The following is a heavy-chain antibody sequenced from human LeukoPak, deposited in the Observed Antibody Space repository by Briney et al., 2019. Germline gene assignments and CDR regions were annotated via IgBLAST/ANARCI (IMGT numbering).Heavy chain of an antibody. D-gene: IGHD2-2*01. Sequence: GGSLGLSCAASGFTFSSYAMSWVRQAPGKGLEWVSAISGSGGSTYYADSVKGRFTISRDNSKNTLYLQMNSLRAEDTAVYYCAHCSSTSCHLAGFDYWGQGTLVTVSS. CDR1: GFTFSSYA. V-gene: IGHV3-23*01. CDR3: AHCSSTSCHLAGFDY. J-gene: IGHJ4*02. CDR2: ISGSGGST.